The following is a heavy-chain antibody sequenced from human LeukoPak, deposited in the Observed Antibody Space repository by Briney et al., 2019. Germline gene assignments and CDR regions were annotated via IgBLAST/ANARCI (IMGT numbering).Heavy chain of an antibody. CDR1: GFTFSSYS. J-gene: IGHJ4*02. CDR3: ARESLAIYFDY. Sequence: GGSLRLSCAASGFTFSSYSMNWVRQASGKGLEWVSSISSSSSYIYYADSVKGRFTISRDNAKNSLYLQMNSLRAEDTAVYYCARESLAIYFDYWGQGTLVTVSS. CDR2: ISSSSSYI. V-gene: IGHV3-21*01. D-gene: IGHD3-3*01.